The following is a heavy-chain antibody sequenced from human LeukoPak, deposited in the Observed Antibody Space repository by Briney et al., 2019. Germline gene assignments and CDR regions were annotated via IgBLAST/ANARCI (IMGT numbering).Heavy chain of an antibody. CDR2: IYYSGST. Sequence: PSETLSLTCTVSGGSISSYYWSWIRQPPGKGLEWIGYIYYSGSTNYNPSLKSRVTMSVDTSKNQFSLKLSSVTAADTAVYYCARDLRVMVRGVTNYNWFDPWGQGTLVTVSS. D-gene: IGHD3-10*01. V-gene: IGHV4-59*12. CDR3: ARDLRVMVRGVTNYNWFDP. CDR1: GGSISSYY. J-gene: IGHJ5*02.